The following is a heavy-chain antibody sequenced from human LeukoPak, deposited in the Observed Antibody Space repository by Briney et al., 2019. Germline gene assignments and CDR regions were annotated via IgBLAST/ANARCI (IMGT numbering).Heavy chain of an antibody. CDR3: ARDSAKDCSSTSCYANNWFDP. J-gene: IGHJ5*02. CDR1: GGSITRSKYY. Sequence: SEALSLTCTVSGGSITRSKYYWGWIRQPPGKGLEWIGSIYYSGSTYYNPSLKSRVTISVDTSKNQFSLKLSSVTAADTAVYYCARDSAKDCSSTSCYANNWFDPWGQGTLVTVSS. V-gene: IGHV4-39*07. CDR2: IYYSGST. D-gene: IGHD2-2*01.